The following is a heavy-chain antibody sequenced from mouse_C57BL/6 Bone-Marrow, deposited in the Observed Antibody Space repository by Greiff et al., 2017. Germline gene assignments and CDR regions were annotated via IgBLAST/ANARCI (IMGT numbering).Heavy chain of an antibody. Sequence: EVQLQQSGAELVRPGASVKLSCTASGFNIKDYYMHWVKQRPEQGLEWIGRIDPEDGDTEYAPKFQGKATMTADKSSNTAYLQLSSLTSEDTAVYYCTDGNYWYFDVWGTGTTVTVSS. CDR2: IDPEDGDT. CDR1: GFNIKDYY. D-gene: IGHD2-1*01. CDR3: TDGNYWYFDV. J-gene: IGHJ1*03. V-gene: IGHV14-1*01.